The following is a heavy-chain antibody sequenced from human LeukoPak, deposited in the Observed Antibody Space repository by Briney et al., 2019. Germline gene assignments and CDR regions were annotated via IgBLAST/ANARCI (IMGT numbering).Heavy chain of an antibody. CDR3: ATTYYYDRGPFDI. CDR2: IYPGDSDT. Sequence: GESLKISCKGSGNSFTSYWIGWVRQMPGKGLEWMGIIYPGDSDTRYSPSFQGQVTISADKSISTAYLQWSSLKASDTAMYYCATTYYYDRGPFDIWGQGTMVTVSS. V-gene: IGHV5-51*01. CDR1: GNSFTSYW. J-gene: IGHJ3*02. D-gene: IGHD3-22*01.